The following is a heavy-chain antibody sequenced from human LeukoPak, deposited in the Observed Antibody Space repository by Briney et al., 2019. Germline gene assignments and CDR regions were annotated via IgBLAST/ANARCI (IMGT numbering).Heavy chain of an antibody. V-gene: IGHV1-18*01. Sequence: ASVKVSCKASGYTFTSYGISWVRQAPGQGLEWMGWISAYNGNTNYAQKLQGRVTMTTDTSTSTAYMELRSLRSDDTAVYYCARVFEQQLVQKLCNWFDPWGQGTLVTVSS. CDR3: ARVFEQQLVQKLCNWFDP. D-gene: IGHD6-13*01. J-gene: IGHJ5*02. CDR2: ISAYNGNT. CDR1: GYTFTSYG.